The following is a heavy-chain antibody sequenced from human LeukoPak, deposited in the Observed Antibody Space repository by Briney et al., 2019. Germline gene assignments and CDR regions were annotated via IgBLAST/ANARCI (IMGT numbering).Heavy chain of an antibody. CDR3: ARAVSRTSLDYYYMDV. D-gene: IGHD2-2*01. J-gene: IGHJ6*03. V-gene: IGHV1-46*01. CDR2: IKPSGGST. CDR1: GYTFTSYY. Sequence: GASVKVSCKASGYTFTSYYIHWVRQAPGQGLEWMGIIKPSGGSTNYAQKFQGRVTITTDESTSTAYMELSSLRSEDTAVYYCARAVSRTSLDYYYMDVWGKGTTVTVSS.